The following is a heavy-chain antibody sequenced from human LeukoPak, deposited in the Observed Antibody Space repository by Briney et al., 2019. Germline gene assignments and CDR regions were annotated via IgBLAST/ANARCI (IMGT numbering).Heavy chain of an antibody. CDR1: GGSISGYY. D-gene: IGHD3-16*01. J-gene: IGHJ6*02. V-gene: IGHV4-59*01. Sequence: PSETLSLTCTVSGGSISGYYWTWVRQPPGKGLEWIGQIHYSGRADYNPSLKSRITISVDTSKNQMSLKLTSVTAADTAIYYCARFGVDYDMGVWGQGTTVTASS. CDR3: ARFGVDYDMGV. CDR2: IHYSGRA.